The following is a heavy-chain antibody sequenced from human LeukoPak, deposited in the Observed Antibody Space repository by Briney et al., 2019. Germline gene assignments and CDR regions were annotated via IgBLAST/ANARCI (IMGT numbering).Heavy chain of an antibody. J-gene: IGHJ4*02. D-gene: IGHD2-15*01. CDR1: GYSFTTYW. V-gene: IGHV5-10-1*01. Sequence: GESLKISCKGSGYSFTTYWITWVRQMPGKGLEWMGRIDPSDSYTNYSPSFQGHFTISADKSISTAYLQWSSLKAPDTAMYYCTRQRSSWPLDFWGQGTLATASS. CDR3: TRQRSSWPLDF. CDR2: IDPSDSYT.